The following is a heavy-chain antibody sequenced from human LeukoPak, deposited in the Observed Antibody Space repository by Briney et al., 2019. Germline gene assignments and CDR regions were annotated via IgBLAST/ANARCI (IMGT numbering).Heavy chain of an antibody. V-gene: IGHV4-59*08. D-gene: IGHD4/OR15-4a*01. CDR1: GVSISSYY. CDR2: IYDSGST. Sequence: SETLSLTCTVSGVSISSYYWSWIRQPPGKGLEWIGYIYDSGSTNYNPSLKSRVTISVDTSKNQFSLKLNSVTAADTAVYFCARRAYGAAYWKHFDYWGRGTPVTVSS. CDR3: ARRAYGAAYWKHFDY. J-gene: IGHJ4*02.